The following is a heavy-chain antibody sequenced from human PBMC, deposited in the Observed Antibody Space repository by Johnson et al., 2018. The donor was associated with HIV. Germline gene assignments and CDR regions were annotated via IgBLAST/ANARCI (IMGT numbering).Heavy chain of an antibody. CDR1: GFTFSSYA. CDR2: ISGSGGST. Sequence: VQLVESGGGVVQPGRSLRLSCAASGFTFSSYAMSWVRQAPGKGLEWISAISGSGGSTYYADSVKGRFTISRDNAKNSLYLQLNSLIPEDTAVDYCARDGAIAGAATEALDLWGQGTMVIVSS. CDR3: ARDGAIAGAATEALDL. J-gene: IGHJ3*01. D-gene: IGHD1-26*01. V-gene: IGHV3-23*04.